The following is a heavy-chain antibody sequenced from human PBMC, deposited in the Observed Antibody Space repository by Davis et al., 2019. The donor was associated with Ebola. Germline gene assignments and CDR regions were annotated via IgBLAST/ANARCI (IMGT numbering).Heavy chain of an antibody. CDR1: GGSISSSSYY. Sequence: GSLRLSCTVSGGSISSSSYYWGWIRQSPGKGLEWIGNINYSGRTSYNPSLKSRVTMSVDTSKNQFSLKLTSVTAADTALYYCASGGYSGYDGYFDDWGQGTLVTVSS. V-gene: IGHV4-39*01. D-gene: IGHD5-12*01. CDR3: ASGGYSGYDGYFDD. CDR2: INYSGRT. J-gene: IGHJ4*02.